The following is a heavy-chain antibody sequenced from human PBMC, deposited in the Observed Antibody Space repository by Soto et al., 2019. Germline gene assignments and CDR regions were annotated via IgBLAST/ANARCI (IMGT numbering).Heavy chain of an antibody. V-gene: IGHV1-18*01. Sequence: ASVKLSCKASGYTFTSYGSSWVRQDPGQGLEWMGWISAYNGNTNYAQKLQGRVTMTTDTSTSTAYMELRSLRSDDTAVYYCAREMLRGHWFDPWGQGTLVTVSS. D-gene: IGHD2-15*01. J-gene: IGHJ5*02. CDR3: AREMLRGHWFDP. CDR2: ISAYNGNT. CDR1: GYTFTSYG.